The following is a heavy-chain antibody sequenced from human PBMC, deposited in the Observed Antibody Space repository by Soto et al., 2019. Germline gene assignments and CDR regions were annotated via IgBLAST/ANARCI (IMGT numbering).Heavy chain of an antibody. V-gene: IGHV3-30-3*01. D-gene: IGHD2-15*01. J-gene: IGHJ4*02. CDR3: ARDRKGYCSGGSCYSLGY. CDR2: ISYDGSNK. CDR1: GFTFSSYA. Sequence: QVQLVESGGGVVQPGRSLRLSCAASGFTFSSYAMHWVRQAPGKGLEWVAVISYDGSNKYYADSVKGRFTISRDNSKNKLYLQMNSLRAEDTAVYYCARDRKGYCSGGSCYSLGYWGQGTLVTVSS.